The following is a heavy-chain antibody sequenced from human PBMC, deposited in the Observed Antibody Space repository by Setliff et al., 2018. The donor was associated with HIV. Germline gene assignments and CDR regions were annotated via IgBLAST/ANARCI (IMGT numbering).Heavy chain of an antibody. Sequence: ASVKVSCKASGYTFTGYYIHWVRQAPGQGLEWLGWINPNTGDTNYAQRFQGRVTMTSDTSISTAYMELSRLTSDDSAVYYCARDDLTFILDLDYWGQGTLVT. D-gene: IGHD1-1*01. V-gene: IGHV1-2*02. CDR2: INPNTGDT. CDR3: ARDDLTFILDLDY. J-gene: IGHJ4*02. CDR1: GYTFTGYY.